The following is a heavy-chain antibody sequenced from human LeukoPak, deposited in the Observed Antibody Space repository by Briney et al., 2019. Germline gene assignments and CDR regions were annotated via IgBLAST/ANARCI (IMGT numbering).Heavy chain of an antibody. V-gene: IGHV3-21*01. J-gene: IGHJ5*02. CDR3: ARDRGADDIVVVPAAFSS. D-gene: IGHD2-2*01. Sequence: PGGSLRLSCAASGFTFSSYSMNWVRQAPGKGLEWVSSISSSSSYIYYADSVKGRFTISRDNAKNSLYLQMTSLRAEDTAVYYCARDRGADDIVVVPAAFSSWGQGTLVTVSS. CDR2: ISSSSSYI. CDR1: GFTFSSYS.